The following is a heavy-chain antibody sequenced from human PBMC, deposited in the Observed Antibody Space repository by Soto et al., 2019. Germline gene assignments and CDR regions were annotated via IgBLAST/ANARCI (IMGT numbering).Heavy chain of an antibody. V-gene: IGHV3-23*01. CDR3: AKGSSGSYELDY. J-gene: IGHJ4*02. D-gene: IGHD1-26*01. CDR1: GFTFSSYA. Sequence: GGSLRLSCAASGFTFSSYAMSWVRQAPGKGLEWVSAISGSGGSTYYADSVKGRFTISRDNSKNTLCLQMNSLRAEDTAVYYCAKGSSGSYELDYWGQGTLVTVYS. CDR2: ISGSGGST.